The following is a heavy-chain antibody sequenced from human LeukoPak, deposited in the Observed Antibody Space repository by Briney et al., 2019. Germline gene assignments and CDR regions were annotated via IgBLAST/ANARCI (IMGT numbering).Heavy chain of an antibody. D-gene: IGHD3-22*01. CDR1: GGSFTDYF. J-gene: IGHJ6*02. Sequence: PSETLSLTCTDFGGSFTDYFWTWIRHSPGKRLGWIGEINDYTGGTNSNPSLNSRVSISLEKSKNQFSLELRSVTAADTAVYYCARGRIAKIVVVHSFSYGMDVWGQGTTVTVSS. CDR3: ARGRIAKIVVVHSFSYGMDV. V-gene: IGHV4-34*01. CDR2: INDYTGGT.